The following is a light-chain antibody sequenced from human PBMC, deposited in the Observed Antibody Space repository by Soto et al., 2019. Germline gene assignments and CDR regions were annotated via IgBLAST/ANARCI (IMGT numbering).Light chain of an antibody. J-gene: IGKJ1*01. CDR3: QQSHSTPQT. CDR2: GAS. Sequence: DLQMTQSPSSVSASVGDRVTISCRANQSISRFLNWYQQKPGKAPNLLIYGASSLQRGVPSRFSGSGSGTDFTLTVRNLQPEDFATYYCQQSHSTPQTFGQGTKVEIK. CDR1: QSISRF. V-gene: IGKV1-39*01.